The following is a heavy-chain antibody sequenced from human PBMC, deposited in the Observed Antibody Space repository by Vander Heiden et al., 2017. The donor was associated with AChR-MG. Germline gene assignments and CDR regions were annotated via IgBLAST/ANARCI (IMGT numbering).Heavy chain of an antibody. V-gene: IGHV1-69*01. Sequence: QLQLVQSGAEVKKPRSSVKVSCKASGGTFSSYAISGVRQAPGQGLEWMGGIIPIFGTANYAQKFQGRVTITADESTSTAYMERSSLRSEDTAVYYWARGRRYIVVVPAAAAYGMDVWGQGTTVTVSS. CDR2: IIPIFGTA. CDR3: ARGRRYIVVVPAAAAYGMDV. J-gene: IGHJ6*02. D-gene: IGHD2-2*01. CDR1: GGTFSSYA.